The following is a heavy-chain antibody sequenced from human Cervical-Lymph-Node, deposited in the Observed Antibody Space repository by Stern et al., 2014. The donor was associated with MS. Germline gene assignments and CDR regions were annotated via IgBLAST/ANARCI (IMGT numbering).Heavy chain of an antibody. CDR1: GGSISSGNYY. J-gene: IGHJ4*02. Sequence: QVQLVQSGPGLVKPSQTLSLTCTVSGGSISSGNYYWSWIRQHPGKGLEWIGSIYHSGSTYYNPPLQRRVTTSIDTSKNQLSLKLSSVTAADTAVYYCARGSREVLLPRFYFDYWGQGTLVTVSS. CDR3: ARGSREVLLPRFYFDY. D-gene: IGHD3-3*01. CDR2: IYHSGST. V-gene: IGHV4-31*03.